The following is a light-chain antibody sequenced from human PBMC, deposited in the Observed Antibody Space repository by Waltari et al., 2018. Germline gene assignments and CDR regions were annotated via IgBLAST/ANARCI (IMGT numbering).Light chain of an antibody. Sequence: QSALTQSASVSGSPGQSITISCTGTSSDVGGYNHISWYQQHPGKAPKLMIYYVTNRPSGVSNRVSGSKSGNTASLTISGLQAEDEADYYCSSYTSSSALVFGGGTKLTVL. CDR1: SSDVGGYNH. CDR3: SSYTSSSALV. J-gene: IGLJ2*01. CDR2: YVT. V-gene: IGLV2-14*03.